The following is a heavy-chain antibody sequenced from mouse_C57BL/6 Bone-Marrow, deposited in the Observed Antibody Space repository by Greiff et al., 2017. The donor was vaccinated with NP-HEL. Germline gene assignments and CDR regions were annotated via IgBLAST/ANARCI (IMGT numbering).Heavy chain of an antibody. J-gene: IGHJ1*03. D-gene: IGHD2-3*01. CDR3: ARWGLLPFWYFDV. Sequence: VKLRQPGAELVKPGASVKLSCKASGYTFTSYWMHWVKQRPGQGLEWIGMIPPNSGSTNYNEKFKSKATLTVDKSSSTAYMQLSSLTSEDSAVYYCARWGLLPFWYFDVWGTGTTVTVSS. V-gene: IGHV1-64*01. CDR2: IPPNSGST. CDR1: GYTFTSYW.